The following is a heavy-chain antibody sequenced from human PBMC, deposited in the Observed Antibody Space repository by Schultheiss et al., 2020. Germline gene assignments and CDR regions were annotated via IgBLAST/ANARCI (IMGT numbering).Heavy chain of an antibody. V-gene: IGHV3-23*01. D-gene: IGHD2-15*01. CDR3: VRDYCSGGSCSSTGPYYFAS. Sequence: GRSLRLSCAASGFTFSSYAMSWVRQAPGKGLEWVSTISGASTTYYADSVKGRFTVSRDGSKNTLYLQMNSLRAEDTAVYYCVRDYCSGGSCSSTGPYYFASWGQGTRVNV. CDR2: ISGASTT. J-gene: IGHJ4*02. CDR1: GFTFSSYA.